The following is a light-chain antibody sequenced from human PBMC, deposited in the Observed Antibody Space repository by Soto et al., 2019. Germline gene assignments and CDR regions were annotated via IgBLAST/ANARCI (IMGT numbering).Light chain of an antibody. CDR3: SSYSGTNYHYV. J-gene: IGLJ1*01. V-gene: IGLV2-8*01. Sequence: QSVLTQPPSAYGSFGQAVTISCPGTSSDVGGYNYVSWYQQHPGKAPKLMIYEVSERPSGVPDRFSGSKSGNTASLTVSGLQADDEADYYCSSYSGTNYHYVFGTGTKVTVL. CDR1: SSDVGGYNY. CDR2: EVS.